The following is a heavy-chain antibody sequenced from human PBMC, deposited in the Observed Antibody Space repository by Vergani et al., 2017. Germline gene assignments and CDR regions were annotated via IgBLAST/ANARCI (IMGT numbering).Heavy chain of an antibody. Sequence: EVQLLESGGDLVQPGGSLRLSCAASGFTFNHYAMNWVRQAPGKGLEWVSTLSASDRRTHYADSVKGRFTISRDNSKNTLFLHMNSLRPEDTAVYYCAKVGRSEVAGTFGAFDIWGQGTMVTVSS. CDR3: AKVGRSEVAGTFGAFDI. V-gene: IGHV3-23*01. CDR1: GFTFNHYA. CDR2: LSASDRRT. D-gene: IGHD6-19*01. J-gene: IGHJ3*02.